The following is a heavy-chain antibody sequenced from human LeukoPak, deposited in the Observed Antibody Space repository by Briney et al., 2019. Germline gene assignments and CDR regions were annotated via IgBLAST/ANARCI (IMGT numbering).Heavy chain of an antibody. D-gene: IGHD2-8*01. CDR1: GFTFKDYG. Sequence: GRSLRLSCAATGFTFKDYGMHWVRQHPGKGLEWVSSINWNGGGTDYADSVKGRFTISRDNAKNSLYLQLSSLRPEDTALYYCAKHMRATNTYSFFGLDVWGQGTTVTVSS. CDR3: AKHMRATNTYSFFGLDV. CDR2: INWNGGGT. V-gene: IGHV3-9*01. J-gene: IGHJ6*02.